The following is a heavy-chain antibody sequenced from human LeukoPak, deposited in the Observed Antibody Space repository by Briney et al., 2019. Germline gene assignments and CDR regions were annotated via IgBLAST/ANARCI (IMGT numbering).Heavy chain of an antibody. D-gene: IGHD1-26*01. CDR2: MSGSGGKT. Sequence: GASLRLSCVASGFTFSSYAMSWVRQAPGKGLEWVSAMSGSGGKTYYADSVKVRFTISRDSSQNTLYLQMNNLRADDTAVYYCAKGKRVGAPYYFDSWGQGTLVTVSS. CDR3: AKGKRVGAPYYFDS. V-gene: IGHV3-23*01. J-gene: IGHJ4*02. CDR1: GFTFSSYA.